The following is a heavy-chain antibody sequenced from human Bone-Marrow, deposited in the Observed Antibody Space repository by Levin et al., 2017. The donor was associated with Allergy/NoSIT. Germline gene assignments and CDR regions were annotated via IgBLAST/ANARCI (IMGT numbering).Heavy chain of an antibody. D-gene: IGHD2-21*01. Sequence: ASVKVSCKASGYTFTNDYMHWVRQAPGQGREWMGVIKLSGGSTTYAQKFQGRLTMIRETSTSTVYMELYSLRSEDTAVYYCAREGSTYSGMDVWGQGTTVSVPS. V-gene: IGHV1-46*01. CDR3: AREGSTYSGMDV. J-gene: IGHJ6*02. CDR1: GYTFTNDY. CDR2: IKLSGGST.